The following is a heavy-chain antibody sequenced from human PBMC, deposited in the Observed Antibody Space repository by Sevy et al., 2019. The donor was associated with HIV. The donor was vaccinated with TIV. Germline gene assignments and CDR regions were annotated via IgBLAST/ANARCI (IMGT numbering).Heavy chain of an antibody. J-gene: IGHJ4*01. CDR2: IKTKADGATA. V-gene: IGHV3-15*07. CDR3: TTDHWGPTGLY. CDR1: GLIFSKAW. D-gene: IGHD3-16*01. Sequence: GGSLRLSCAASGLIFSKAWMNWVRQAPGKGLEWVGRIKTKADGATADYAAPVKGRFTISRDDSRNTLYLQMNSLKTEDTAVYYCTTDHWGPTGLYWGHGTLVTVSS.